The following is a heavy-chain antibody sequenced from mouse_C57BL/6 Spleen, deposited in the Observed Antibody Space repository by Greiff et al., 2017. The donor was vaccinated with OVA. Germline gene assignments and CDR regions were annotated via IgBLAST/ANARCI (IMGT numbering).Heavy chain of an antibody. Sequence: EVQLQQSGPELVKPGASVKISCKASGYTFTDYYMNWVKQSHGKTLEWIGDINPNNGGTSYNQKFKGKATLTVDKSSSTAYMELRSLTSEDSAVYDCARKVEGYDECLEVWGTGTTVTVSS. V-gene: IGHV1-26*01. D-gene: IGHD2-2*01. CDR2: INPNNGGT. CDR1: GYTFTDYY. CDR3: ARKVEGYDECLEV. J-gene: IGHJ1*03.